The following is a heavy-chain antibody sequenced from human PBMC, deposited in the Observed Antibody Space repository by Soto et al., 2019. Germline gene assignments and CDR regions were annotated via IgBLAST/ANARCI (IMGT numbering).Heavy chain of an antibody. D-gene: IGHD3-22*01. CDR3: AKDKGSGSYAYYNYGMDV. J-gene: IGHJ6*02. Sequence: GGSLRLSCAASGFTFSHYAMSWVRQAPGKGLEWVSSISGSGGSTYYATTVKGRFTISRDNSKNTLYLQMNALRAEDTAVYYCAKDKGSGSYAYYNYGMDVWGQGTTVTVSS. CDR1: GFTFSHYA. CDR2: ISGSGGST. V-gene: IGHV3-23*01.